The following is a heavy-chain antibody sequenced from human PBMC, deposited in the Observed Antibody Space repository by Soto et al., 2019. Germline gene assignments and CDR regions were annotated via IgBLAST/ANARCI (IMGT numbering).Heavy chain of an antibody. J-gene: IGHJ6*03. V-gene: IGHV3-23*01. D-gene: IGHD5-18*01. CDR2: ISGSGGST. CDR3: AKYVQPYNYYYRDV. Sequence: EVQLLESGGGLVQPGGSLRLSCAASGFTFTSYAMNWVRQAPGKGLEWVSAISGSGGSTYYADSVKGRFTISRDHSKNTLYLKINSRRAENTAVYHCAKYVQPYNYYYRDVW. CDR1: GFTFTSYA.